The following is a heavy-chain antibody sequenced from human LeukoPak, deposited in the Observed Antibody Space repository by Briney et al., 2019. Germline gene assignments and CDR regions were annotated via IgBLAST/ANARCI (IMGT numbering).Heavy chain of an antibody. CDR2: ISGGGGNI. J-gene: IGHJ5*01. CDR1: GFTLTNYA. CDR3: TKDPLTYTHGNWIDS. Sequence: GGSLRLSCAASGFTLTNYAMSWVRQAPGKGLEWVSAISGGGGNIYYADSVKGRFTISRDVSKNTLFLQMDSLRAEDTAVYYCTKDPLTYTHGNWIDSWGQGTLVTVSS. D-gene: IGHD5-18*01. V-gene: IGHV3-23*01.